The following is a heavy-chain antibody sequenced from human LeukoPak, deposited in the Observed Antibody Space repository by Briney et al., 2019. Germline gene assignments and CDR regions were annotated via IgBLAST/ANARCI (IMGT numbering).Heavy chain of an antibody. J-gene: IGHJ4*02. CDR1: GDSVSSNSAA. CDR2: TYYRSKWYN. CDR3: ARELLSSWYAKVDY. D-gene: IGHD6-13*01. Sequence: SQTLSLTCAISGDSVSSNSAAWNRIRQSPSRGLEWLGRTYYRSKWYNDYAVSVKSRITINPDTSKNQFSLQLNSVTPEDTAVYYCARELLSSWYAKVDYWGQGTLVTVSS. V-gene: IGHV6-1*01.